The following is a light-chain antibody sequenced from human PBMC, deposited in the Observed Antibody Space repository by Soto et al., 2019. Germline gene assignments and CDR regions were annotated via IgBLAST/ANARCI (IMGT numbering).Light chain of an antibody. Sequence: DIQMTQSPSSLSASVGDRVTITCQASQDISNYLNWYQQKPGKAPKLLIYDASNLETGVQSRVSGSGSGTDFTFTISSLQPEDIATYYCQQYDNPPLTCGGGTKVEIK. CDR1: QDISNY. CDR3: QQYDNPPLT. V-gene: IGKV1-33*01. CDR2: DAS. J-gene: IGKJ4*01.